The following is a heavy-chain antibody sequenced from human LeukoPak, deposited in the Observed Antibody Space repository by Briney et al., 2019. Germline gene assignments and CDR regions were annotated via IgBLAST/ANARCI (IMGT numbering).Heavy chain of an antibody. J-gene: IGHJ4*02. CDR1: GFTFRTYW. CDR3: ARPRDSGWSKTWDY. D-gene: IGHD6-13*01. V-gene: IGHV3-7*03. CDR2: IKQDGSEK. Sequence: GGSLRLSCEGPGFTFRTYWMTWVRQAPGKGLEWVANIKQDGSEKYYVDSVKGRFTISRDNAQNSLYLQMNSLRAEDTAVYYCARPRDSGWSKTWDYWGQGTLVTVSS.